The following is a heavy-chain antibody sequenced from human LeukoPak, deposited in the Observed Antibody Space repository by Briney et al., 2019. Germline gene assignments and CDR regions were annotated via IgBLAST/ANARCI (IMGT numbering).Heavy chain of an antibody. V-gene: IGHV3-23*01. Sequence: GGSLRLSCAASGFTFSSYAMSWVRQAPGKGLEWVSAISGSGGSTYYADSVKGRFTISRDNSKNTLYLQMNSLRAEDTAVYYCAKASSVNSGSYSGPDYWGQGTLVTVSS. CDR1: GFTFSSYA. CDR3: AKASSVNSGSYSGPDY. J-gene: IGHJ4*02. CDR2: ISGSGGST. D-gene: IGHD3-10*01.